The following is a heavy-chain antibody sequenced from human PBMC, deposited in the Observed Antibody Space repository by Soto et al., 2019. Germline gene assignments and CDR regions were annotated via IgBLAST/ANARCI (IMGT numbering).Heavy chain of an antibody. Sequence: GGSLRLSCAASGFTFSSYAMHWVRQAPGKGLEWVAVISYDGSNKYYADSVKGRFTISRDNSKNTLYLQMNSLRAEDTAVYYCARAQVPAVIYHYYSGIDVWGQGTPGSVSS. CDR1: GFTFSSYA. D-gene: IGHD2-2*01. V-gene: IGHV3-30-3*01. J-gene: IGHJ6*01. CDR3: ARAQVPAVIYHYYSGIDV. CDR2: ISYDGSNK.